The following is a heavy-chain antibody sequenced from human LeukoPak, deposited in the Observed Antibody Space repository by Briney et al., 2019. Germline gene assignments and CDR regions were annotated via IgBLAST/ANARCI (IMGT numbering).Heavy chain of an antibody. V-gene: IGHV3-23*01. Sequence: GGSLRLSCAASEFTFSSYAMSWVRQAPGKGLEWVSAISGSGGSTYYADSVKGRFTISRDNSKNTLYLQMNSLRAEDTAVYYCAKDQSVVPAATTDYWGQGTLVTVSS. CDR1: EFTFSSYA. J-gene: IGHJ4*02. CDR3: AKDQSVVPAATTDY. D-gene: IGHD2-2*01. CDR2: ISGSGGST.